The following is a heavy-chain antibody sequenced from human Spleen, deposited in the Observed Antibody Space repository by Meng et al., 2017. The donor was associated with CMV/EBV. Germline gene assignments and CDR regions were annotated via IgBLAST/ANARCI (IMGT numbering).Heavy chain of an antibody. D-gene: IGHD2-8*02. CDR2: ISGRTNYI. Sequence: GESLKISCAASGFSFSTYNMNWVRQAPGKGLEWVSSISGRTNYIYYANSLKGRFTISRDNAKNSLYLVMNSLRAEDTAVYYCAKDLSWWADNYYSYGMDVWGQGTTVTVSS. CDR3: AKDLSWWADNYYSYGMDV. J-gene: IGHJ6*02. V-gene: IGHV3-21*01. CDR1: GFSFSTYN.